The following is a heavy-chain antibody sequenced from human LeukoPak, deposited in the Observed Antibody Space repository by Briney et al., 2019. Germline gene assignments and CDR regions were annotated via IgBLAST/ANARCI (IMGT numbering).Heavy chain of an antibody. V-gene: IGHV3-23*01. CDR3: AKDRSSGWYTTLDY. D-gene: IGHD6-19*01. CDR2: VSGSGGNT. Sequence: PGASLRLSCAASGFTFSSYAITWVRQAPGKGLEWVSAVSGSGGNTSYADSVKGRFTISRDNSKNTLYLQMNSLRAEDTAVYYCAKDRSSGWYTTLDYWGQRVLVTVSS. CDR1: GFTFSSYA. J-gene: IGHJ4*02.